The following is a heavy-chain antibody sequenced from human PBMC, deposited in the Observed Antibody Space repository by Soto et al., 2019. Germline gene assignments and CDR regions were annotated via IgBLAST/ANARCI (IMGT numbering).Heavy chain of an antibody. V-gene: IGHV3-21*01. CDR1: GFTFSSYS. D-gene: IGHD6-13*01. CDR2: ISSSSSYI. Sequence: EVQLVESGGGLVKPGGSLRLSCAASGFTFSSYSMNWVRQAPGKGLEWVSSISSSSSYIYYADSVKGRFTISRDNAKNSLYLQMNSLRAEDTAVYYCARDGRVKGYYGMDVWGQGTTVTVSS. CDR3: ARDGRVKGYYGMDV. J-gene: IGHJ6*02.